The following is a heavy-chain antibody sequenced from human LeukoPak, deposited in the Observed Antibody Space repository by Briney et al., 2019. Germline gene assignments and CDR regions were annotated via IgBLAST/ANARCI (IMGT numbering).Heavy chain of an antibody. V-gene: IGHV4-61*01. CDR2: IYYSGST. D-gene: IGHD3-22*01. CDR3: ARSSEGRYYYDSSGFSYYYYYMDV. Sequence: SETLSLTCTVSGGSISSSSYYWSWIRQPPGKGLEWIGYIYYSGSTYYNPSLRSRVTISVDTSKNQFSLKLSSVTAADTAVYYCARSSEGRYYYDSSGFSYYYYYMDVWGKGTTVTISS. J-gene: IGHJ6*03. CDR1: GGSISSSSYY.